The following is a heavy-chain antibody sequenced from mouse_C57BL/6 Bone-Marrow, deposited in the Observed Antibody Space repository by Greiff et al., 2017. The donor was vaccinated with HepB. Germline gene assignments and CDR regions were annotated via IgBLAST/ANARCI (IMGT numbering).Heavy chain of an antibody. Sequence: EVKLMESGGALLNPGGSRKLSFPPSGSPFGGFTWSWVRQTRERRLGWVATIGGGGGNTYYPDSVKGRFTISRDNAKNTLYLQMSSLRSEDTALYYCARHGYGNLDYWGQGTTLTVSS. CDR2: IGGGGGNT. V-gene: IGHV5-9*01. CDR3: ARHGYGNLDY. CDR1: GSPFGGFT. D-gene: IGHD2-1*01. J-gene: IGHJ2*01.